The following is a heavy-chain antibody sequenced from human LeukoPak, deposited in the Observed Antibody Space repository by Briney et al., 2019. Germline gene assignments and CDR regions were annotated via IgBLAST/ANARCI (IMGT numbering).Heavy chain of an antibody. CDR1: GGSISSYY. J-gene: IGHJ6*02. V-gene: IGHV4-4*07. D-gene: IGHD6-13*01. CDR2: IYTSGGT. Sequence: SETLSLTCTVSGGSISSYYWSWIRQAAGKGLEWIGRIYTSGGTKHNPSLKSRVTMSGDTSKNQLSLKLSSVTAADTAVYYCARHQYSSSWVYYYYGMDVWGQGTTVTVSS. CDR3: ARHQYSSSWVYYYYGMDV.